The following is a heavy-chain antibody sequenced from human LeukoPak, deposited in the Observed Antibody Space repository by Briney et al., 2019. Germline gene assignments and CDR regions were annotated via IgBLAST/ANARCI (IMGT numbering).Heavy chain of an antibody. CDR1: GITFSNHW. CDR2: INSDGSST. CDR3: VRGGIASAFDI. D-gene: IGHD6-13*01. V-gene: IGHV3-74*01. Sequence: PGASLRLSYAASGITFSNHWMHWGRQAPGKGLVWVSRINSDGSSTNYADSVKGRFTISRDNAKNTLYLQMNSLRAEDTAVYYCVRGGIASAFDIWGQGTMVTVSS. J-gene: IGHJ3*02.